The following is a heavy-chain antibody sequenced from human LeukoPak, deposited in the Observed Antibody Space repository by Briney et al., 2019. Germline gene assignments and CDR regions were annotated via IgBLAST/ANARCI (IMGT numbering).Heavy chain of an antibody. Sequence: ASVKVSCKASGYTFTSYGISWVRQAPRQGLEWMGWISAYNGNTNYAQKLQGRVTMTTDTSTSTAYMELRSLRSDDTAVYYCARDWSYCSSTSCRNLNWFDPWGQGTLVTVSS. V-gene: IGHV1-18*01. CDR2: ISAYNGNT. J-gene: IGHJ5*02. D-gene: IGHD2-2*01. CDR3: ARDWSYCSSTSCRNLNWFDP. CDR1: GYTFTSYG.